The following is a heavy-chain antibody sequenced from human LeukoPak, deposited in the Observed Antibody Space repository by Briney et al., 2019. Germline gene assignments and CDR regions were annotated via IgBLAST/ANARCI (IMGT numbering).Heavy chain of an antibody. CDR1: GYTFTSYA. D-gene: IGHD4-17*01. CDR2: ISAYNGNT. V-gene: IGHV1-18*01. J-gene: IGHJ4*02. CDR3: ARELYGDYAPFDY. Sequence: GASVKVSCKASGYTFTSYAMHWVRQAPGQRLEWMGWISAYNGNTNYAQKLQGRVTMTTDTSTSTAYMELRSLRSDDTAVYYCARELYGDYAPFDYWGQGTLVTVSS.